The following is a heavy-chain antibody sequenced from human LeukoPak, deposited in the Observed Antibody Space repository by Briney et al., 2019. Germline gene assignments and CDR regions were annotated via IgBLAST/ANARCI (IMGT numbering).Heavy chain of an antibody. CDR2: ISWDGGSS. J-gene: IGHJ4*02. D-gene: IGHD6-19*01. V-gene: IGHV3-43D*03. CDR1: GFTFDDYA. CDR3: AKDSKAVTGTGNIDY. Sequence: PGGSLRLSCAASGFTFDDYAMHWVRQAPEKGLEWVSLISWDGGSSYYADSVRGRFTISRDNSKNSLYLQMNSLRAQDTALYYCAKDSKAVTGTGNIDYWGQGTLVTVSS.